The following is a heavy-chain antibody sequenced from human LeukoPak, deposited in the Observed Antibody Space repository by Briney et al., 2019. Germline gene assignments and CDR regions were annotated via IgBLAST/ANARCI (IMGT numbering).Heavy chain of an antibody. CDR2: INPNSGGT. D-gene: IGHD3-22*01. J-gene: IGHJ3*02. CDR1: GYTFTNYY. CDR3: ASYSSYYDSSGYYTDAFDI. V-gene: IGHV1-2*06. Sequence: GASVKVSCKASGYTFTNYYMHWVRQAPGQGLEWMGRINPNSGGTNYAQKFQGRVTMTRDTSISTAYMELSRLRSDDTAVYYCASYSSYYDSSGYYTDAFDIWGQGTMVTVSS.